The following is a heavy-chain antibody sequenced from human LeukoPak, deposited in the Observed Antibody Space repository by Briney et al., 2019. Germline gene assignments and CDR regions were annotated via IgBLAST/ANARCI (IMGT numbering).Heavy chain of an antibody. Sequence: GGSLRLSCAASGFSFSNSEFHWVRQVTGKGLEWVSAIGTIGDTYYPDSVKGRFTISRDNAKNSLYLQMNSLRAEDTAVYYCARDIRGELRLFDYWGQGTLVTVSS. CDR1: GFSFSNSE. CDR3: ARDIRGELRLFDY. J-gene: IGHJ4*02. CDR2: IGTIGDT. D-gene: IGHD3-10*01. V-gene: IGHV3-13*01.